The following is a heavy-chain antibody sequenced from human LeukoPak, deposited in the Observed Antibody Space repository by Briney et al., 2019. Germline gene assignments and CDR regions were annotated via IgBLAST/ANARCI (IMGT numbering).Heavy chain of an antibody. J-gene: IGHJ4*02. CDR1: GFTFSSYG. Sequence: PGRSLRLSCAASGFTFSSYGMHWVRQAPGKGLEWVAVIWYDGSNKYYADSVKGRFTISRDNSKNTLYLQMNSLRAEDTAVYYCARARDGYNYFDYWGQGTLVTVSS. V-gene: IGHV3-33*01. CDR2: IWYDGSNK. CDR3: ARARDGYNYFDY. D-gene: IGHD5-24*01.